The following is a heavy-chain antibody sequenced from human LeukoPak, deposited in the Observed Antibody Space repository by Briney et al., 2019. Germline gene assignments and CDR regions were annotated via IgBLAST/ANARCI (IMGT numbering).Heavy chain of an antibody. CDR1: GFTFSSYA. CDR2: ISWNSGSI. Sequence: SLRLSCAASGFTFSSYAMSWVRQAPGKGLEWVSGISWNSGSIGYADSVKGRFTISRDNAKNSLYLQMNSLRAEDTALYYCAKGSTYYNPFDYWGQGTLVTVSS. J-gene: IGHJ4*02. D-gene: IGHD3-22*01. CDR3: AKGSTYYNPFDY. V-gene: IGHV3-9*01.